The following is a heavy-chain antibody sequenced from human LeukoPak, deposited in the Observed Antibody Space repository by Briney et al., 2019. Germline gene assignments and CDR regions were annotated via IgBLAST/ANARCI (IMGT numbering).Heavy chain of an antibody. V-gene: IGHV4-31*03. J-gene: IGHJ4*02. CDR1: GGSVNSGAYY. Sequence: PSQTLSLTCTVSGGSVNSGAYYWSWIRQFPGKGLEWIGQIFFTGRTDYNPSLKSRLAISIDTSRDQFSLELSSVSAADTATYYCARDRASGMDYWGQEILVTVSS. CDR2: IFFTGRT. D-gene: IGHD3-10*01. CDR3: ARDRASGMDY.